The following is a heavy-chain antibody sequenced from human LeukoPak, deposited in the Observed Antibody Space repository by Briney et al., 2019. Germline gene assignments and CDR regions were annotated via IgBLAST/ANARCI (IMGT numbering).Heavy chain of an antibody. CDR1: GGSFSGYY. D-gene: IGHD3-22*01. CDR2: INHSGST. Sequence: PSETLSLTCAVYGGSFSGYYWSWIRQPPGKGLEWIGEINHSGSTNYNPSLKSRVTISVDTSKNQFSLKLSSVTAADTAVYYCARARDSSGYYYFKIGPFDYWGQGTLVTVSS. V-gene: IGHV4-34*01. CDR3: ARARDSSGYYYFKIGPFDY. J-gene: IGHJ4*02.